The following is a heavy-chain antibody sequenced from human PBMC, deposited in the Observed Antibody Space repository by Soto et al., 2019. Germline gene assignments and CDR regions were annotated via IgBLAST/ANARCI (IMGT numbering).Heavy chain of an antibody. D-gene: IGHD6-19*01. Sequence: VQLVESGGGVVQPGRSLRLSCAASGFTFSDYAMHWVRQAPGKGLEGVAVVSHDGRNTHYADSVKGRFTISRDSSKNTVSLEMTGLRAEDTAVYYCGKGGRQWLVTSDFNYWGQGALVTVSS. V-gene: IGHV3-30*18. CDR2: VSHDGRNT. J-gene: IGHJ4*02. CDR3: GKGGRQWLVTSDFNY. CDR1: GFTFSDYA.